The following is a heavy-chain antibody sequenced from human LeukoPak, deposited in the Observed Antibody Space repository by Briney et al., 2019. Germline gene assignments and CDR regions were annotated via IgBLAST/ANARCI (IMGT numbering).Heavy chain of an antibody. CDR1: GGSISRYY. J-gene: IGHJ4*02. CDR2: IYYSGST. V-gene: IGHV4-59*01. D-gene: IGHD6-6*01. CDR3: ARVGGASSSDY. Sequence: SETLSLTCTVSGGSISRYYWSWLRQPPGKGLEWMGYIYYSGSTNYNPSLTSRVTISVDTSKNQFSLKLTSVTAADTAVYYCARVGGASSSDYWGQGTLVTVSS.